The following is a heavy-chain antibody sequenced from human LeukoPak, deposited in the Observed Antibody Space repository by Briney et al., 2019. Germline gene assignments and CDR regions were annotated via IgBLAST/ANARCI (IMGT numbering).Heavy chain of an antibody. CDR2: IYYSEST. D-gene: IGHD5-18*01. CDR1: GGSISRGGYY. Sequence: SETLSLNFNFSGGSISRGGYYLSLIRPPPGKGLGWIGYIYYSESTYYNPSLKSRVTISVDTSKNQFSLKLSSVTAADTAVYYCARVRVDTAMVNFDYWGQGTLVTVSS. J-gene: IGHJ4*02. CDR3: ARVRVDTAMVNFDY. V-gene: IGHV4-31*03.